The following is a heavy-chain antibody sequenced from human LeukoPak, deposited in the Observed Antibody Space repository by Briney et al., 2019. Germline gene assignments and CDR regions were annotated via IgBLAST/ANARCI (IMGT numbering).Heavy chain of an antibody. CDR1: GFTFSTYN. CDR3: ARDVGASAPDAFDI. D-gene: IGHD1-26*01. CDR2: IGTSSNYI. V-gene: IGHV3-21*01. J-gene: IGHJ3*02. Sequence: PGGSLRLSCAASGFTFSTYNMNWVRQAPGKGLEWVSSIGTSSNYIYYADSVKGRFTISRDNAKNSLYLQMNSLRVEDTDVYYCARDVGASAPDAFDIWGQGTMVTVSS.